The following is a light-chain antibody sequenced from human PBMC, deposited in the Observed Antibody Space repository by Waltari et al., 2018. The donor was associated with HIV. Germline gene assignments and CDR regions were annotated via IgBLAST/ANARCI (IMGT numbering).Light chain of an antibody. CDR2: DVY. V-gene: IGLV2-14*03. CDR1: SSDVGAYDS. CDR3: ASFTSGRLNV. J-gene: IGLJ1*01. Sequence: SALTQPASVSGSPGPSITISCTGTSSDVGAYDSVSWYQQHPGTVPKLLIYDVYNRPSRISTRFSGSKSGNTASLTISGLQAEDEADYYCASFTSGRLNVFGTGTKVTVL.